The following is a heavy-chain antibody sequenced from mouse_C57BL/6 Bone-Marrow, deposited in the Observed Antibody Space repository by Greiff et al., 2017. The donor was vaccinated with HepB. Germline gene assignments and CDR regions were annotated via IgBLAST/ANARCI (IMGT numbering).Heavy chain of an antibody. CDR2: IRLKSDNYAT. Sequence: EVKLVESGGGLVQPGGSMKLSCVASGFTFSNYWMNWVRQSPEKGLEWVAQIRLKSDNYATHYAESVKGRFTISRDDSKSSVYLQMNNLRAEDTGIYYCTMVTSSAWFAYWGQGTLVTVSA. CDR3: TMVTSSAWFAY. D-gene: IGHD2-2*01. CDR1: GFTFSNYW. J-gene: IGHJ3*01. V-gene: IGHV6-3*01.